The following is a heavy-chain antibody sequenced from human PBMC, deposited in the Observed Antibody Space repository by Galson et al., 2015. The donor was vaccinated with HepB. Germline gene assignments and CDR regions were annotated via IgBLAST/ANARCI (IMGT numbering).Heavy chain of an antibody. D-gene: IGHD3-10*01. Sequence: SLTCTVSGGSVRSGSYYWSWIRQPPGKGLEWIGYIYYTGHTKYNPSLKSRVAISVDTSKNQVSLKLSSVTAADTAVYYCARAPAEKLAADFDYWGQGSLVTVSS. J-gene: IGHJ4*02. CDR2: IYYTGHT. CDR3: ARAPAEKLAADFDY. V-gene: IGHV4-61*01. CDR1: GGSVRSGSYY.